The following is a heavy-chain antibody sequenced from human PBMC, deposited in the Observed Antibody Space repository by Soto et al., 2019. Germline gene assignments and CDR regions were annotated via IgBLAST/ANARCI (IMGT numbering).Heavy chain of an antibody. J-gene: IGHJ3*01. CDR3: AKSSSTLPDAFAF. D-gene: IGHD6-6*01. V-gene: IGHV3-23*01. Sequence: GGSLRLSSAASGFTFSSYAMSWVRQALGKGLEGVSANSGSGGSTYYADSVKGRFTISRDNSKNTLYLQMNSLRAGDTAVYYCAKSSSTLPDAFAFWGQGTMGT. CDR2: NSGSGGST. CDR1: GFTFSSYA.